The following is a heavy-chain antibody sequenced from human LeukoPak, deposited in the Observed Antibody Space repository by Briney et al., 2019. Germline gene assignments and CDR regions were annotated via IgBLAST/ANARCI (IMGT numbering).Heavy chain of an antibody. V-gene: IGHV4-34*01. D-gene: IGHD3-3*01. CDR1: GGSFSDYY. Sequence: SETLSLTCAVYGGSFSDYYWTWIRQPPGKGLEWIGEINRSGSPNNNPSLKSRVSISFDTSKNQFSLKLTSVTAADTAVYYCGSRRTAMFGVIKGPIDYWGQGTLVTVSS. CDR2: INRSGSP. J-gene: IGHJ4*02. CDR3: GSRRTAMFGVIKGPIDY.